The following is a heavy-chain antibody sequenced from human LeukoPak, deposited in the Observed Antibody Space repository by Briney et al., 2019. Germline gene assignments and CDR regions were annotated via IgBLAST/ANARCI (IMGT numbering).Heavy chain of an antibody. J-gene: IGHJ4*02. CDR2: ISFDGRNK. CDR1: GFTFNTYA. D-gene: IGHD5-12*01. Sequence: PGGSLRLSCAASGFTFNTYAMHWVRQAPGKGLEWVAVISFDGRNKYYTDSVEGRFTISRDNSKNTLYLQMNSLREDDTAIYYCARRPLPSTLATVQLDYWGQGTLVTVSP. V-gene: IGHV3-30*04. CDR3: ARRPLPSTLATVQLDY.